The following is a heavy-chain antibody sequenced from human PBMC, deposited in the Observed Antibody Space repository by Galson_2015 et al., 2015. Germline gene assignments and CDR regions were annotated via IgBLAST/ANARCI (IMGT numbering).Heavy chain of an antibody. Sequence: SLRLSCAASGFTFSSYCITWVRQAPGKGLEWVSYIIGSSGHIYYADTVKGRFTISRDNAKNTLYLQINSLSAEDTAVYYCARVRGSTWSVHYFDYWGQGTLVTVSS. CDR1: GFTFSSYC. J-gene: IGHJ4*02. CDR2: IIGSSGHI. V-gene: IGHV3-21*06. D-gene: IGHD3-3*01. CDR3: ARVRGSTWSVHYFDY.